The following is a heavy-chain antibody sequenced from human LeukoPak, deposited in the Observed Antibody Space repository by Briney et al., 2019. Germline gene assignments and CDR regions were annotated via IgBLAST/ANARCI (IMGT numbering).Heavy chain of an antibody. CDR1: GGSISSYY. D-gene: IGHD1-26*01. Sequence: TPSETVSLTCTVSGGSISSYYWSWIRQPPGKGLEWIGYIYYSGSTNYNPSLKSRVTISVDTSKNQFSLKLSSVTAADTAVYYCAKDIAVGATTDGFDYWGQGTLVTVSS. V-gene: IGHV4-59*01. CDR2: IYYSGST. J-gene: IGHJ4*02. CDR3: AKDIAVGATTDGFDY.